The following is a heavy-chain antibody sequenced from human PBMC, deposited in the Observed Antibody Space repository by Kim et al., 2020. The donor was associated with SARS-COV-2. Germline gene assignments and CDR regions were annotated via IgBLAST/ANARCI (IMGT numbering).Heavy chain of an antibody. CDR2: IIGRGDTT. D-gene: IGHD3-10*01. V-gene: IGHV3-23*01. J-gene: IGHJ4*02. CDR3: ARNGKKRNYSIGPWYVAS. Sequence: GGSLRLSCAASGFAFRTYAMRWVRQAPGKGLEWVSSIIGRGDTTSYAGAVRGRFNISRDISRSALFLQMNSLRVEDTAIYFCARNGKKRNYSIGPWYVASWGQGTLVTVSS. CDR1: GFAFRTYA.